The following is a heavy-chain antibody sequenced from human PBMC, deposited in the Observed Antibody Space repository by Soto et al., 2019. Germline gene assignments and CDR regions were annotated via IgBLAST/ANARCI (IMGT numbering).Heavy chain of an antibody. J-gene: IGHJ6*02. CDR2: INPKTAAT. V-gene: IGHV1-2*02. CDR3: ARIKWGLNYYNGMDV. CDR1: GYSFSDYF. D-gene: IGHD1-26*01. Sequence: VSVKVSCKPSGYSFSDYFIQWVRQAPGQGLEWVAWINPKTAATNYAKKFQGRVSLTWDTSSTTAYMELTRLRPDDTAVYYCARIKWGLNYYNGMDVWG.